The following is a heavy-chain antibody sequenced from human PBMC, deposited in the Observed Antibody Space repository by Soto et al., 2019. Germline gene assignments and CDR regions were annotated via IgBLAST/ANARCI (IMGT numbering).Heavy chain of an antibody. CDR2: ISDSGNSI. D-gene: IGHD6-19*01. V-gene: IGHV3-11*01. Sequence: QVQLVESGGGLVKPGGSLRLSCAASGFTFSDYYMSWIRQAPGKGLEWVSYISDSGNSIYYADSVKGRFTISTDNAKNSLYLQMNNLRADDTAVYYCAREGEQWLVSAYDYWGQGTLLTVSS. J-gene: IGHJ4*02. CDR3: AREGEQWLVSAYDY. CDR1: GFTFSDYY.